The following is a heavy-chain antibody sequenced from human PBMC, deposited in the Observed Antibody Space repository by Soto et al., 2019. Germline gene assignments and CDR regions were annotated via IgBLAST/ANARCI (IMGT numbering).Heavy chain of an antibody. CDR3: ARSWDLQTPFDH. V-gene: IGHV1-46*01. Sequence: ASVKVSCKASGYTFTNYYVQWVRQAPGQGLEWMGVIHPDGGHTTYSQKFQDRVTMTRDTFTSTIYMELSSLRSEDTAVYYCARSWDLQTPFDHWGQGTLVTVSS. CDR2: IHPDGGHT. D-gene: IGHD1-26*01. CDR1: GYTFTNYY. J-gene: IGHJ4*02.